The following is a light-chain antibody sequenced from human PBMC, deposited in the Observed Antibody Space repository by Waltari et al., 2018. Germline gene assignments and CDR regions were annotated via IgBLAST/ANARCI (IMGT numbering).Light chain of an antibody. CDR2: TDD. CDR1: TSNIGSNT. V-gene: IGLV1-44*01. CDR3: SAWDDNLNGVI. J-gene: IGLJ2*01. Sequence: QSVLTQPPSASGTPGQRVTISCSGSTSNIGSNTVSWYQQLPGTAPKLLIYTDDQGPSGVPDRFSGSKSGTSASLAISGPQSEDEAHYHCSAWDDNLNGVIFGGGTKLTVL.